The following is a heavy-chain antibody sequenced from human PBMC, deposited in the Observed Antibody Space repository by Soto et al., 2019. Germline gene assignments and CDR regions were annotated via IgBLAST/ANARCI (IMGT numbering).Heavy chain of an antibody. CDR1: GFTFSSYS. CDR2: ISSSSYI. Sequence: TGGSLRLSCAASGFTFSSYSMNWVRQAPGKGLEWVSSISSSSYIYYADSVKGRFTISRDNAKNSLYLQMNSLRAEDTAVYYCARERGAARYLDYWGQGTLVTVSS. CDR3: ARERGAARYLDY. V-gene: IGHV3-21*01. J-gene: IGHJ4*02. D-gene: IGHD6-6*01.